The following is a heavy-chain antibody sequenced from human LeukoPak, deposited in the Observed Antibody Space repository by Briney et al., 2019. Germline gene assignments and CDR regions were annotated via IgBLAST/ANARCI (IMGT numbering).Heavy chain of an antibody. CDR3: ARQKIVVASPIFFDL. CDR2: IYYSGST. CDR1: GGSISSSSYY. V-gene: IGHV4-39*01. D-gene: IGHD3-22*01. Sequence: KSSGTLSLTCTVSGGSISSSSYYWGWIRQPPGKGLEWIGSIYYSGSTYYNPSLKSRVTISVDTSKNQFSLKLSSVTAADTAVYYCARQKIVVASPIFFDLWGRGTLVTVSS. J-gene: IGHJ2*01.